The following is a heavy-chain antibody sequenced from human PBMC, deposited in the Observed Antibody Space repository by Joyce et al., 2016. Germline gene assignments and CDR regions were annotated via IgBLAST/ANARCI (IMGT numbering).Heavy chain of an antibody. CDR3: AKGPSAYGDSILYDAFDI. J-gene: IGHJ3*02. V-gene: IGHV3-23*01. D-gene: IGHD4-17*01. CDR2: IGGSGDNT. Sequence: EVQLLESGGGLVQPGGSLRFSCADSGFTFSSYAMNWVRQAPGKGLEWVSAIGGSGDNTYYADSVKGRFTISRDNSKNTLYLQMNGLRAEDTAAYYCAKGPSAYGDSILYDAFDIWGQGTMVTVSS. CDR1: GFTFSSYA.